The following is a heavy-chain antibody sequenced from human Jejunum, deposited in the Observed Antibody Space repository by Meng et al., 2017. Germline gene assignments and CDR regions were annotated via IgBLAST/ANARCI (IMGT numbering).Heavy chain of an antibody. CDR2: ICTNSGCS. CDR3: AKELSVAGMSPLDD. D-gene: IGHD6-19*01. J-gene: IGHJ4*02. V-gene: IGHV3-9*01. CDR1: GFRFHDYA. Sequence: SLKISCAASGFRFHDYAMHWVRQVPGKGLEWVADICTNSGCSGYADSVKGRFTISRDNAKNSLYLQMDSLRAEDTAFYYCAKELSVAGMSPLDDWGQGTLVTVSS.